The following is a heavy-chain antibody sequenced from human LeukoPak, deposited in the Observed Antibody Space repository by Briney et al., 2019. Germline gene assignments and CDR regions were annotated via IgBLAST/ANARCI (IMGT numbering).Heavy chain of an antibody. CDR1: GFTFDDYA. V-gene: IGHV3-9*01. CDR3: ARAKDTVTIFDY. D-gene: IGHD4-11*01. CDR2: ISWNSGSI. Sequence: GGSLRLSCAASGFTFDDYAMHWVRQAPEKGLEWVSGISWNSGSIGYADSVKGRFTISRDNAKNSLYLQMNSLRAEDTAVYYCARAKDTVTIFDYWGQGTLVTVSS. J-gene: IGHJ4*02.